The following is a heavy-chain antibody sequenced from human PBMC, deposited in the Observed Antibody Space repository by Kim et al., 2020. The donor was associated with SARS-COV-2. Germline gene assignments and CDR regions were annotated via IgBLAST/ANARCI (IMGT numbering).Heavy chain of an antibody. CDR3: ARGRFFASAAIPNVGGPYYYYYGMDV. Sequence: SVKVSCKASGGTFSSYAISWVRQAPGQGLEWMGGIIPIFGTANYAQKFQGRVTITADESTSTAYMELSSLRSEDTAVYYCARGRFFASAAIPNVGGPYYYYYGMDVWGQGTTVTVSS. CDR1: GGTFSSYA. D-gene: IGHD2-2*01. V-gene: IGHV1-69*13. CDR2: IIPIFGTA. J-gene: IGHJ6*02.